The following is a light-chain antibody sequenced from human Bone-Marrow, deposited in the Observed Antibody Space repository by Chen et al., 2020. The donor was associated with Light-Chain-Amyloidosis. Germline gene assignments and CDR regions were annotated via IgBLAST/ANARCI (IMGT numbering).Light chain of an antibody. CDR2: GSS. J-gene: IGKJ4*01. V-gene: IGKV3-20*01. Sequence: EIVLTQSPGTLSLSPGEGANLSCRASQTISSNYLTWYQQKFGQAPRLLIYGSSSRATGIPDRFTGGGSGTDFTLAINRLEPEDFEKYCCQRYGTSPLTFGGGTKVVIK. CDR3: QRYGTSPLT. CDR1: QTISSNY.